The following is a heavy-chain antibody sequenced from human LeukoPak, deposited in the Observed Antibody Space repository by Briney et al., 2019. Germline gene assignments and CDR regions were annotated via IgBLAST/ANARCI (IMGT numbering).Heavy chain of an antibody. Sequence: PGGSLRLSCAASGFTFSTYSLNWVRQAPGKGLEWISSISGSSNYIYYADSMKGRFTISRDNSRSTLYLQMNSLRPEDTAIYYCAREGYYGSGSPPSLYFDYWGQGTLVTVSS. CDR1: GFTFSTYS. CDR2: ISGSSNYI. J-gene: IGHJ4*02. V-gene: IGHV3-21*01. D-gene: IGHD3-10*01. CDR3: AREGYYGSGSPPSLYFDY.